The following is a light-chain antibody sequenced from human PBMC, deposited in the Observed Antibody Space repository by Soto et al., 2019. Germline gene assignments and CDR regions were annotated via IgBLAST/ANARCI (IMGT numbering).Light chain of an antibody. CDR1: RGHSAYA. V-gene: IGLV4-69*01. Sequence: QLVLTQSSSASASLGASVKLTCTLSRGHSAYAIAWLQQQPQKGPRYLMKLNSDGRHIRGDGIPDRFSGSSSGAELYLTISSLQSDDEAVYYCQTWGAGIVVFGVGTKLTVL. J-gene: IGLJ3*02. CDR3: QTWGAGIVV. CDR2: LNSDGRH.